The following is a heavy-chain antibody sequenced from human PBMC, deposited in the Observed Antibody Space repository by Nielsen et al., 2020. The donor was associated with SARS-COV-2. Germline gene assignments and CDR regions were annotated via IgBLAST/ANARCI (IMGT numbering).Heavy chain of an antibody. D-gene: IGHD2-2*01. J-gene: IGHJ4*02. V-gene: IGHV3-23*01. CDR3: ARDGPTRATATDY. Sequence: GGSLRLSCAASGFAFSKYAMSWVRQAPGKGLEWVSAISGSGGSTYYADSVKGRFTISRDNSKNTLYLQMNSLRPEDTAVYFCARDGPTRATATDYWGQGTLVTVS. CDR2: ISGSGGST. CDR1: GFAFSKYA.